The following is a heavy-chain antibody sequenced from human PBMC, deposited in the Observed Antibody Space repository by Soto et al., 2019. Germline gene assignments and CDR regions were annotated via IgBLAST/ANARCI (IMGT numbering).Heavy chain of an antibody. V-gene: IGHV4-39*01. J-gene: IGHJ4*02. CDR2: IYYSGST. CDR1: GGSISSSSYY. Sequence: QLQLQESGPGLVKPSETLSLTCTVSGGSISSSSYYWGWIRQPPGKGLEWIGSIYYSGSTYYNPSLKRRVTISVDTSKNQSSLKLSSVTAADTAVYYCASHTPAISISDHWGQGTLVTVSS. CDR3: ASHTPAISISDH. D-gene: IGHD2-15*01.